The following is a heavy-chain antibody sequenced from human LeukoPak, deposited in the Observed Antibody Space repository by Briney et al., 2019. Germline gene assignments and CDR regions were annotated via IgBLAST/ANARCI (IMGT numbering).Heavy chain of an antibody. CDR3: ARVGRRYCSGGSCYSHAFDI. CDR1: GDSVSSNSAA. CDR2: TYYRSKWYN. V-gene: IGHV6-1*01. J-gene: IGHJ3*02. Sequence: SQTLSLTCAISGDSVSSNSAAWNWIRQSPSRGLEWLGRTYYRSKWYNDYAVSVKSRITINPDTSKNQFSLQLNSVTPEDTAVYYCARVGRRYCSGGSCYSHAFDIWGQGTMVTVSS. D-gene: IGHD2-15*01.